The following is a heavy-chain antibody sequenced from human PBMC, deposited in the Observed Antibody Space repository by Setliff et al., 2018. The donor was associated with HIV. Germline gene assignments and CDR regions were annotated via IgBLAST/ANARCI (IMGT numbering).Heavy chain of an antibody. Sequence: ASVKVSCKASGYIFTGYYMHWVRQAPGQRLEWMGRINPNSGDTDFAQNLRGRVTVTRDTSINTVYMELSRLTSDDTAVYYCARGRVRAAAVTGLDWLDYWGQGSLVTVSS. CDR2: INPNSGDT. CDR1: GYIFTGYY. V-gene: IGHV1-2*06. D-gene: IGHD6-13*01. J-gene: IGHJ4*02. CDR3: ARGRVRAAAVTGLDWLDY.